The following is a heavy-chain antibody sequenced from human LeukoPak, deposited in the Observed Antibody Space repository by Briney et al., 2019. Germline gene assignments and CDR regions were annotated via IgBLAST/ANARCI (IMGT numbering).Heavy chain of an antibody. CDR1: GGTFSSYA. J-gene: IGHJ4*02. Sequence: WASVKVSCKASGGTFSSYAISWVRQAPGQGLEWMGGIIPIFGTANYAQKFQGRVTITADESTSTAYMELSSLRSEDTAVYYCARGRDYGGNDYWGQGTLVTVSS. V-gene: IGHV1-69*01. CDR2: IIPIFGTA. CDR3: ARGRDYGGNDY. D-gene: IGHD4-23*01.